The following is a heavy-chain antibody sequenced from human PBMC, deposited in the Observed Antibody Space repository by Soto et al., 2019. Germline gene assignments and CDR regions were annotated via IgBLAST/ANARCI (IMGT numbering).Heavy chain of an antibody. CDR1: GLSLSTTGVG. CDR2: IYWDDDK. J-gene: IGHJ6*02. Sequence: ESGPTLVKPTQTLTLTCTFSGLSLSTTGVGVGWIRQPPGKALEWLALIYWDDDKRYSPSLKSRLTITKDTSKNQVVLTMTNMDPVDTATYYCVQSRCGGDCLQSYSSHSYYGLDVWGQGTTVTVSS. V-gene: IGHV2-5*02. D-gene: IGHD2-21*02. CDR3: VQSRCGGDCLQSYSSHSYYGLDV.